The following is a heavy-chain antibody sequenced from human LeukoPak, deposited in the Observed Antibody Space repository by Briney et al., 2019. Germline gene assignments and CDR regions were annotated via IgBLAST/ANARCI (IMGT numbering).Heavy chain of an antibody. CDR1: GFAVSSEA. Sequence: GESLRLSYAPSGFAVSSEAMGWVRHAPGKALEGLSAITGSGVSPYTAAFVRGRFTISSDNSKNTLYLQMNSLRAEDTAVYYCAKSVVYSPVGAAGGYYFVYWGPGTLVTVSS. D-gene: IGHD2-15*01. V-gene: IGHV3-23*01. CDR2: ITGSGVSP. J-gene: IGHJ4*02. CDR3: AKSVVYSPVGAAGGYYFVY.